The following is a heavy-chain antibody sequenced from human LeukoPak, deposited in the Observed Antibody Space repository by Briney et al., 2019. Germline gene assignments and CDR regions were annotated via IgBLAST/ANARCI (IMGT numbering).Heavy chain of an antibody. CDR3: ASERFSMVRGVIIKGFDY. D-gene: IGHD3-10*01. J-gene: IGHJ4*02. CDR2: IIPIFGTA. V-gene: IGHV1-69*05. Sequence: SVKVSCKASGGTFSSYAISWVRQAPGQGLEWMGGIIPIFGTANYAQKFQGRVTITTDESTSTAYMELSSLRSEDTAVYYCASERFSMVRGVIIKGFDYWGQGTLVTVSS. CDR1: GGTFSSYA.